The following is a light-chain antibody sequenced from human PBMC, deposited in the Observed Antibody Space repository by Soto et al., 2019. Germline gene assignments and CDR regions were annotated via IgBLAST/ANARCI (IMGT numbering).Light chain of an antibody. Sequence: IVLTQSPGTLSLSPGERATLSCRASQSVSSSYLAWYQQKPGQAPRLLIYGASSRATGIPDRFSVSGSGTDFTLPISRLEPEDFAVYYCQHYGTSALFGPGTKVDIK. CDR2: GAS. J-gene: IGKJ3*01. V-gene: IGKV3-20*01. CDR1: QSVSSSY. CDR3: QHYGTSAL.